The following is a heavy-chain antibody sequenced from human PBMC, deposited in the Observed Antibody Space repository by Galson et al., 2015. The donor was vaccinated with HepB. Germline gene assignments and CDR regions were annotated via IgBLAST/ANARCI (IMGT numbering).Heavy chain of an antibody. CDR1: GYTLTNYH. D-gene: IGHD2-15*01. CDR3: ARETPHTYYFDY. J-gene: IGHJ4*02. Sequence: SVKVSCKASGYTLTNYHFHWVRQAPGQGPEWMGKIFAAAGSTRYAERFQGTVTLTRDSSTSTIDKEVSSLSADDTAVYYCARETPHTYYFDYWGQGTLVTVSS. CDR2: IFAAAGST. V-gene: IGHV1-46*01.